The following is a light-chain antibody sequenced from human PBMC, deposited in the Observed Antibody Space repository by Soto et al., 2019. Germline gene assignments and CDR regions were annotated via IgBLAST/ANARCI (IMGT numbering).Light chain of an antibody. V-gene: IGLV1-44*01. CDR1: SSDIGSNS. J-gene: IGLJ3*02. CDR3: ATWSDSLKGWV. CDR2: AND. Sequence: QLVLTQPPSASRTPGQRVTIPRSGSSSDIGSNSVNWYQQLPGAAPRLLIYANDHRPSGVPDRFSASKSGTSASLAISGVRSGDEAFYYCATWSDSLKGWVFGGGTKVTVL.